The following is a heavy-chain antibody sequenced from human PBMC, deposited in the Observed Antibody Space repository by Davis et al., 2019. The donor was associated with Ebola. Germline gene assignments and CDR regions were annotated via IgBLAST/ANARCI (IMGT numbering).Heavy chain of an antibody. D-gene: IGHD3-22*01. CDR1: GGSISSGGYY. V-gene: IGHV4-31*03. CDR3: ARVRGHYYDSGGYFSGYYFDS. J-gene: IGHJ4*02. CDR2: IYYSGST. Sequence: MPSETLSLTCTVSGGSISSGGYYWSWIRQHPGKGLECIGYIYYSGSTYYNPSLKSRVTISVDTSKNQFSLKLSSVTAADTAVYYCARVRGHYYDSGGYFSGYYFDSWGQGTLVTVSS.